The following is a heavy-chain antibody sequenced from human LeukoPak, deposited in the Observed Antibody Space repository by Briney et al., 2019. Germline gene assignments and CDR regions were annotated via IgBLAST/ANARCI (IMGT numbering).Heavy chain of an antibody. Sequence: ASVKVSCKASGYTFTGYYIHWVRQAPGQGLEWMGWINPNSGGTNYAQKFQGRVTMTRDTSISTAYMELSRLRSDDTAVYYCARADSPWYNWNYGAAAFDYWGQGTLVTVSS. CDR1: GYTFTGYY. D-gene: IGHD1-7*01. J-gene: IGHJ4*02. V-gene: IGHV1-2*02. CDR2: INPNSGGT. CDR3: ARADSPWYNWNYGAAAFDY.